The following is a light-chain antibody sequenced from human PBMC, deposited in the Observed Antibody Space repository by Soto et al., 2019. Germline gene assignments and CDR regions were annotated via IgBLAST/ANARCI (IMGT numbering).Light chain of an antibody. CDR2: STN. CDR1: SGSVSTSNY. V-gene: IGLV8-61*01. CDR3: VLYVDSGRGV. Sequence: QTVVTQEPSFSVSPGGTVILTCGLSSGSVSTSNYPTWYQQTPGQAPRTLIYSTNTRSSGVPDRFSGSILGNKAALTITGAQADDECDYYCVLYVDSGRGVFGGGTKLTVL. J-gene: IGLJ2*01.